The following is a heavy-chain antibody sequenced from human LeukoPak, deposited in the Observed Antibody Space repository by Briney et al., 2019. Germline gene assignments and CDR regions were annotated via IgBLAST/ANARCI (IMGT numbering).Heavy chain of an antibody. Sequence: PGGSLRLSCAASGFTFSSYGMNWVRQAPGKGLEWVSSISRSSTYIYYGDSVKGRFTISRDNAKNSLYLQMNSLRAEDTAVYYCARVVWGWDTAMPTPFDYWGRGTLVTVSS. D-gene: IGHD5-18*01. CDR1: GFTFSSYG. CDR2: ISRSSTYI. J-gene: IGHJ4*02. V-gene: IGHV3-21*01. CDR3: ARVVWGWDTAMPTPFDY.